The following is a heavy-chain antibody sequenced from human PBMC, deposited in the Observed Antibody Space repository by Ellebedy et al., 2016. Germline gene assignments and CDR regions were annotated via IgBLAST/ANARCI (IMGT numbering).Heavy chain of an antibody. CDR3: ARTVASPHPYYFDF. V-gene: IGHV3-23*01. Sequence: GGSLRLXXAASGFNFNKYAMSWLRQAPGKGLEWLASIGPPGGSTFHADSVAGRFTVSRDAATNTLHLQMDSLGADDTASYHCARTVASPHPYYFDFWGRGTLVTVSS. CDR1: GFNFNKYA. D-gene: IGHD2-15*01. J-gene: IGHJ4*02. CDR2: IGPPGGST.